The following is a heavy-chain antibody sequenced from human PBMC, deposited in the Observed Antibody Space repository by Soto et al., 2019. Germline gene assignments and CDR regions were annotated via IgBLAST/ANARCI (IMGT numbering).Heavy chain of an antibody. V-gene: IGHV3-73*01. CDR2: IRSKANSYAT. Sequence: GGSLRLSCAASGFTFSGSAMHWVRQASGKGLEWVGRIRSKANSYATAYAASVKGRFTISRDDSKNTAYLKMNSLKTEDTAVYYCTRETSDIVVVPAPKSDNWFDPWGQGTLVTVSS. CDR1: GFTFSGSA. J-gene: IGHJ5*02. D-gene: IGHD2-2*01. CDR3: TRETSDIVVVPAPKSDNWFDP.